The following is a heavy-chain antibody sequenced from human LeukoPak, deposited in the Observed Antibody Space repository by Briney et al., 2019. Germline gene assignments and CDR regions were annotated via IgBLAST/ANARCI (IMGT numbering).Heavy chain of an antibody. V-gene: IGHV4-4*07. D-gene: IGHD1-7*01. CDR3: ARGISGTAGWPIKYYFDF. CDR1: GGPITYYY. J-gene: IGHJ4*02. Sequence: PSETLSLTCTVSGGPITYYYWNWIRQPAGKALEWIGRIYTSGSTDYKPSLKSRVTMSLDTSKNQLSLELSSVTAADTAVYYCARGISGTAGWPIKYYFDFWGQGTPVTVSS. CDR2: IYTSGST.